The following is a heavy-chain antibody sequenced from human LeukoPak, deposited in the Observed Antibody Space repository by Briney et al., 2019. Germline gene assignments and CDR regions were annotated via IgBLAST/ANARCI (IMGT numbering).Heavy chain of an antibody. D-gene: IGHD3-22*01. J-gene: IGHJ4*02. CDR1: GFTFSSYG. Sequence: GGSLRLSCAASGFTFSSYGMHWVRQAPGKGLEWVAFIGYDGSNKYYADSVKGRFTISRDNSKNTLYLQMNSLRAEDTAVYYCAKPLNLYDSSGYYAHWGQGTLVTVSS. CDR3: AKPLNLYDSSGYYAH. CDR2: IGYDGSNK. V-gene: IGHV3-30*02.